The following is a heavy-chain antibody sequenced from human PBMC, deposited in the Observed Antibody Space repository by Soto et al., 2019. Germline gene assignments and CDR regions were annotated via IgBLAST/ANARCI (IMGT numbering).Heavy chain of an antibody. Sequence: GASVKVSCKASGGTFGSYAISWVRQAPGQGLEWMGGIIPIFGIANYAQKFQGRVTITADKSTSTAYMELSSLRSEDTAVYYCATNDYYDSSGYYHDFDYWGQGTLVTVSS. CDR3: ATNDYYDSSGYYHDFDY. CDR2: IIPIFGIA. CDR1: GGTFGSYA. V-gene: IGHV1-69*10. D-gene: IGHD3-22*01. J-gene: IGHJ4*02.